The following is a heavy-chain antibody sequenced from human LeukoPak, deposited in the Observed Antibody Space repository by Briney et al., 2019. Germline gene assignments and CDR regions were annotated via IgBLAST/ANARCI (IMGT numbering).Heavy chain of an antibody. Sequence: PGGSLRLSCAASGFIFSSYWMSWVRQAPGKGLEWVSYISGSGNTIYYADSVKGRFTISRDNAKNSLYLQVSSLRAEDTAVYYCAREPYYPLYFDLWGRGTLVTVSS. D-gene: IGHD2-21*01. V-gene: IGHV3-48*01. J-gene: IGHJ2*01. CDR3: AREPYYPLYFDL. CDR2: ISGSGNTI. CDR1: GFIFSSYW.